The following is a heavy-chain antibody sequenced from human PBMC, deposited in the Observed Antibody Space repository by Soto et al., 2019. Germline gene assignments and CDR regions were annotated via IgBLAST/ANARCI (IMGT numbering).Heavy chain of an antibody. CDR1: GGSISSSSYY. J-gene: IGHJ6*02. CDR2: IYYSGST. CDR3: ARRFPGSGYYYYYGMDV. Sequence: SETLSLTWTVSGGSISSSSYYWGWIRQPPGKGLEWIGSIYYSGSTYYNPSLKSRVTISVDTSKNQFSLKLSSVTAADTAVYYCARRFPGSGYYYYYGMDVWGQGTTVTVSS. V-gene: IGHV4-39*01. D-gene: IGHD3-3*01.